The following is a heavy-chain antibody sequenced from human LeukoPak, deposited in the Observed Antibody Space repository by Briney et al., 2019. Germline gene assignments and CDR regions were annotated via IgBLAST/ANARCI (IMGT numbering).Heavy chain of an antibody. J-gene: IGHJ4*02. CDR1: GFTSSSYG. CDR2: ISYDGSNK. V-gene: IGHV3-30*18. CDR3: AKATVGATSPGDY. Sequence: GGSLRLSCAASGFTSSSYGMHWVRQAPGKGLEWVAVISYDGSNKYYADSVKGRFTISRDNSKNTLYLQMNSLRAEDTAVYYCAKATVGATSPGDYWGQGTLVTVSS. D-gene: IGHD1-26*01.